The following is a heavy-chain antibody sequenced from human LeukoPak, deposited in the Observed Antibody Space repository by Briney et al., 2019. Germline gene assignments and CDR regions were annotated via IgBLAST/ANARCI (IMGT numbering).Heavy chain of an antibody. V-gene: IGHV1-69*05. D-gene: IGHD5-24*01. CDR1: GGTFSSYA. Sequence: ASVKASCKASGGTFSSYAISWVRQAPGQGLEWMGGIIPIFGTANYAQKFQGRVTITTDESTSTAYMELSSLRSEDTAVYYCARDSRDGYSFDYWGQGTLVTVSS. CDR2: IIPIFGTA. CDR3: ARDSRDGYSFDY. J-gene: IGHJ4*02.